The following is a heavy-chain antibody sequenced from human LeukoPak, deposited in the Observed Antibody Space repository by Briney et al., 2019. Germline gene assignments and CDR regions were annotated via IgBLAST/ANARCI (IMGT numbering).Heavy chain of an antibody. Sequence: GGSLRLSCSASGFTFSSYGMHWVHQGSGKGLEYVSGVSSNGDSTYYADSVKGRFTFSRDNSKNTLYLQMSSLRAEDTAVYYCVKGKVAGSGTYYNAPFDYWGQGTLVTVSS. D-gene: IGHD3-10*01. CDR1: GFTFSSYG. CDR3: VKGKVAGSGTYYNAPFDY. CDR2: VSSNGDST. J-gene: IGHJ4*02. V-gene: IGHV3-64D*06.